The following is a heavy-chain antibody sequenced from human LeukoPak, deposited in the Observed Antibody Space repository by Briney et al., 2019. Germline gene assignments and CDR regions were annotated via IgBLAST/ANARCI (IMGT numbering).Heavy chain of an antibody. CDR3: ARLGMVRGVSRFSDY. V-gene: IGHV5-51*01. CDR1: GYSFTCYW. CDR2: LYPGDSYP. D-gene: IGHD3-10*01. J-gene: IGHJ4*02. Sequence: GEALKISCKGSGYSFTCYWIGWVRQMPGKGVEWMCILYPGDSYPRFRPSCQGPVHISADKSISTAYLQWSSPKGLDTAMYYCARLGMVRGVSRFSDYWGQGTLVTVSS.